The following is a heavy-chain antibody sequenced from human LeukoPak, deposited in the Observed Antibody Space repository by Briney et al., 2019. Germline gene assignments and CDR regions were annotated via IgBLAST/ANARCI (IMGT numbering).Heavy chain of an antibody. J-gene: IGHJ3*02. V-gene: IGHV1-24*01. CDR2: FDPEDGET. CDR1: GYTLTELS. Sequence: GASVKLSCKVSGYTLTELSMHWVRQAPGKGLEWMGGFDPEDGETIYAQKFQGRVTMTEDTSTDTAYMELSSLRSEDTAVYYCAFVPGIAAAGPREKDAFDIWGQGTMVTVSS. CDR3: AFVPGIAAAGPREKDAFDI. D-gene: IGHD6-13*01.